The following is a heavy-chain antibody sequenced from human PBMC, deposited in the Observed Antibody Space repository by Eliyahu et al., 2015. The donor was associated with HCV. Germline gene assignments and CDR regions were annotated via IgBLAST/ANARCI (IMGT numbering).Heavy chain of an antibody. J-gene: IGHJ6*02. CDR3: AKGNDYEPFYYYYAMDV. CDR2: IRFDGTNE. Sequence: QVHLVESGGGVVQPGGSLRLSXAASGFTFSXXGMHWVRQAPGKGLEWVAYIRFDGTNEEYADSVKGRFTISRDNSKNTLYVQMNSLGGEDTAVYYCAKGNDYEPFYYYYAMDVWGQGTTVTVSS. V-gene: IGHV3-30*02. D-gene: IGHD5-12*01. CDR1: GFTFSXXG.